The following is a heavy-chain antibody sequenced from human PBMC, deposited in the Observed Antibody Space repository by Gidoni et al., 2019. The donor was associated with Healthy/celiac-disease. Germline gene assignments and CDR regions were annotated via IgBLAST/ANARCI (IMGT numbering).Heavy chain of an antibody. V-gene: IGHV4-39*01. J-gene: IGHJ4*02. CDR2: IYYSGST. D-gene: IGHD3-9*01. CDR3: ARHLWAGYYLDY. CDR1: GGSIRIRSYY. Sequence: QLQLQESGPGLVKPSETLYLTCPVSGGSIRIRSYYWGWIRQPPGQGLEWIGRIYYSGSTYYNPSLKSRVTISVDTSKNQFSLKLSSVTAADTAVYYCARHLWAGYYLDYWGQGTLVTVSS.